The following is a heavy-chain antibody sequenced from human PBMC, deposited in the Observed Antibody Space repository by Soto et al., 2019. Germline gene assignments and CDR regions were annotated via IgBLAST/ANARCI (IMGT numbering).Heavy chain of an antibody. J-gene: IGHJ6*02. V-gene: IGHV4-59*01. CDR3: ARDLWGYCGVGCYPLDV. CDR1: GASISRYY. CDR2: LYNTWST. D-gene: IGHD2-21*02. Sequence: SETLSLTCTVSGASISRYYWSWIRQSPGKGLEWIGYLYNTWSTIYNPSLKSRVTISVDTSKNQFSLRMNSVTAADTAVYYCARDLWGYCGVGCYPLDVWGQGTTVT.